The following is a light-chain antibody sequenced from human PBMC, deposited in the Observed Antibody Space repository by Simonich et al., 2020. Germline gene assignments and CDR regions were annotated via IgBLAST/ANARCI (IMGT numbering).Light chain of an antibody. V-gene: IGKV4-1*01. J-gene: IGKJ4*01. CDR2: WAA. Sequence: DIVMTQYPDSLALSLGERATINCKSSQSVLYSSNNNNYLALYQQKPGQPPKLLIYWAATRETGVPDRFSGSGSGTDFTLTSSSLQAEDVAGYYCQQYYSTPLTFGGGTKVEIK. CDR1: QSVLYSSNNNNY. CDR3: QQYYSTPLT.